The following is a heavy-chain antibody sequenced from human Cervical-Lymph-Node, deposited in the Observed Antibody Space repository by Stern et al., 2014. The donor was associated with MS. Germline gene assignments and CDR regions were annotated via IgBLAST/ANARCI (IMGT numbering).Heavy chain of an antibody. CDR2: IYYSGST. V-gene: IGHV4-39*01. D-gene: IGHD3-10*01. J-gene: IGHJ4*02. Sequence: VQLVESGPGLVKPSETLSLTCTVSGGSISTSNYYWGWIRQPPGKGLEWIGSIYYSGSTYYNPSLKSRVTIFVDTSKNQFSLKVISVTAADTAVYYCARLGVRWFEDLYWGQGTLVTVSS. CDR1: GGSISTSNYY. CDR3: ARLGVRWFEDLY.